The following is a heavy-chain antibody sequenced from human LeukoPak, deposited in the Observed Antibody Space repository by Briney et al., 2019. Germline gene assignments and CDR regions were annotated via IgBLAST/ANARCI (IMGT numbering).Heavy chain of an antibody. CDR1: GFIFSNYA. D-gene: IGHD3-10*01. J-gene: IGHJ4*02. V-gene: IGHV3-23*01. CDR2: ISGSGGTT. CDR3: ARGGSVFAYFFDY. Sequence: GGSLRLSCAASGFIFSNYAMAWARLTPGKGLEWVSAISGSGGTTYYTDSVKGRFTISRDSSTNTLYLRLSSLRAGDTAIYYCARGGSVFAYFFDYWGQGTLVTVSS.